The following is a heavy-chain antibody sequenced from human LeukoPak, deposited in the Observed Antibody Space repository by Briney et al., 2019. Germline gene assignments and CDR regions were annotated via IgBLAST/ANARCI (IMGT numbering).Heavy chain of an antibody. D-gene: IGHD2-2*02. CDR3: ARDGPYTPSSTPPP. J-gene: IGHJ5*02. V-gene: IGHV3-7*03. CDR1: GFTFSSSW. CDR2: IKQDGSEK. Sequence: PGGSLRLSCAASGFTFSSSWMSWVRQAPGKGLEWVANIKQDGSEKYYVGSVKGRFTISRDNAKNSLYLQMDSLRAEDTAVYYWARDGPYTPSSTPPPGGQGPLVPVPS.